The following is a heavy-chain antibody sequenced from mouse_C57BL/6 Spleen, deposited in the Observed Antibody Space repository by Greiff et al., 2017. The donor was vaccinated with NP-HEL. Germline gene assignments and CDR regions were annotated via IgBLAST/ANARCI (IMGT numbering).Heavy chain of an antibody. Sequence: VQLQQSGAELVRPGASVTLSCKASGYTFTDYEMHWVKQTPVHGLEWIGAIDPETGGTAYNQKFKGKAILTADKSSSTAYMELRSLTSEDSAVYDCTRPRYQGAWFAYWGQGTLVTVSA. CDR2: IDPETGGT. D-gene: IGHD1-1*01. CDR1: GYTFTDYE. V-gene: IGHV1-15*01. J-gene: IGHJ3*01. CDR3: TRPRYQGAWFAY.